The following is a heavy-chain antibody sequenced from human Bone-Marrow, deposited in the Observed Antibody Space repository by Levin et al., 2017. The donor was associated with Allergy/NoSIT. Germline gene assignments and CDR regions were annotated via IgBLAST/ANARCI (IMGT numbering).Heavy chain of an antibody. CDR2: IVVGSGNT. CDR1: GFTFTSSA. CDR3: AAVGIVGANFDY. Sequence: KISCKASGFTFTSSAVQWVRQARGQRLEWIGWIVVGSGNTNYAQKFQERVTITRDMSTSTAYMELSSLRSEDTAVYYCAAVGIVGANFDYWGQGTLVTVSS. J-gene: IGHJ4*02. D-gene: IGHD1-26*01. V-gene: IGHV1-58*01.